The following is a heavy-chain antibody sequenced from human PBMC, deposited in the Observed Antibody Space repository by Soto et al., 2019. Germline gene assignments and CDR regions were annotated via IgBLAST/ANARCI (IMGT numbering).Heavy chain of an antibody. V-gene: IGHV3-30*18. CDR2: ISYDGSNK. Sequence: QVPLVESGGGVVQPGRSLRLSCAASGFTFSAYGMHWVRQAPGKGLEWVAVISYDGSNKYYTDSVKGRFTISRDNSKNPLYLQMSSLRAEDTAVYYCAKGFSYSVIDYWGQGTLVTVSS. D-gene: IGHD5-18*01. J-gene: IGHJ4*02. CDR1: GFTFSAYG. CDR3: AKGFSYSVIDY.